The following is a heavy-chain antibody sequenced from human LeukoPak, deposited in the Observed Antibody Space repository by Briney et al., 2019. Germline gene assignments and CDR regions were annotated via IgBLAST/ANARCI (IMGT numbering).Heavy chain of an antibody. CDR1: GGSFSGYY. J-gene: IGHJ6*02. CDR3: ARSRILLYYSYGMDV. D-gene: IGHD2-15*01. V-gene: IGHV4-34*01. Sequence: SDTLSLTCAVYGGSFSGYYWSWIRQPPGKGLEWIGEINHSGSTNYKPSLTSRVTISVDTSKNQFFLNLSSVTAADTAVYYCARSRILLYYSYGMDVWGQGTTVTVSS. CDR2: INHSGST.